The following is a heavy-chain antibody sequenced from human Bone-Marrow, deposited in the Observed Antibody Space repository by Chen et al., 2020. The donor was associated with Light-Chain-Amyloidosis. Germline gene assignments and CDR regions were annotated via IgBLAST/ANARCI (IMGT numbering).Heavy chain of an antibody. D-gene: IGHD6-13*01. CDR1: GFTFSSYE. Sequence: EVQLVESGGGLVQPGGSLRLYCAASGFTFSSYEMNWVRQAPGKGLEWVSYISSSGSTIYYADSVKGRFTISRDNAKNSLYLQMNSLRAEDTAVYYCVGYSSSWVYYYYYMDVWGKGTTVTVSS. V-gene: IGHV3-48*03. J-gene: IGHJ6*03. CDR3: VGYSSSWVYYYYYMDV. CDR2: ISSSGSTI.